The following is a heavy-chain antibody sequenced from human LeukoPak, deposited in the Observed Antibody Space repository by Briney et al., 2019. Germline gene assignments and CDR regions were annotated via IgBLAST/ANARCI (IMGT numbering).Heavy chain of an antibody. CDR1: AFTFSTYG. D-gene: IGHD2-21*02. CDR3: ARGGPQAYCGGDCYFDY. Sequence: GGSLRLSCAACAFTFSTYGMHWVRQVPGKGLEWVAVISYDGSSKYYADSVKGRFTISRDNSKSTLYLQMNSLRAEDTAVYYCARGGPQAYCGGDCYFDYWGQGTLVIVSS. J-gene: IGHJ4*02. V-gene: IGHV3-30-3*01. CDR2: ISYDGSSK.